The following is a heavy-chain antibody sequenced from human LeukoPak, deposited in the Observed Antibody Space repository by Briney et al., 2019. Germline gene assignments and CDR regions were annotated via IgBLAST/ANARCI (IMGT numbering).Heavy chain of an antibody. CDR2: ISYDGSNK. Sequence: GGSLRLSCAASGFTFSSYAMHWVRQAPGKGLEWVAVISYDGSNKYYADSVKGRFTISRDNSKNTLYLQMNSLRAEDTAVYYCARDSYCSGGSCRVFDYWGQGTLATVSS. CDR3: ARDSYCSGGSCRVFDY. V-gene: IGHV3-30*04. CDR1: GFTFSSYA. D-gene: IGHD2-15*01. J-gene: IGHJ4*02.